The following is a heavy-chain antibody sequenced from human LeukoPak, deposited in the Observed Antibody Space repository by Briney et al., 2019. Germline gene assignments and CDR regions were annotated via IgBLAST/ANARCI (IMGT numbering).Heavy chain of an antibody. CDR3: AKGSPTDYYYYGMDV. Sequence: GGSLRLSCAAFGFTFSSYAMSWVRQAPGKGLEWASAISGSGGSTYYADSVKGRFTISRDNSKNTLYLQMNSLRAEDTAVYYCAKGSPTDYYYYGMDVWGQGTTVTVSS. V-gene: IGHV3-23*01. J-gene: IGHJ6*02. CDR2: ISGSGGST. D-gene: IGHD4-17*01. CDR1: GFTFSSYA.